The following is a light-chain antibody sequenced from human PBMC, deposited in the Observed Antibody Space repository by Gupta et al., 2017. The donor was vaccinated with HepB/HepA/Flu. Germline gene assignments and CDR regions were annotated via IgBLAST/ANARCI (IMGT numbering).Light chain of an antibody. CDR2: RNN. Sequence: QSVLTQPPSASGTPGERVTSSCSGTSSNIGSNYVYWYQQLPGTAPKLLIYRNNQRPSGVPDRFSCSKSGTSASLAISGLRSDDEADYYCAAWDDSLSGYVFGTGTKVTV. CDR1: SSNIGSNY. J-gene: IGLJ1*01. V-gene: IGLV1-47*01. CDR3: AAWDDSLSGYV.